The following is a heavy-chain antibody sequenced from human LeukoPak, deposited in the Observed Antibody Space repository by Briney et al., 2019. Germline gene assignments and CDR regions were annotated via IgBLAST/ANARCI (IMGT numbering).Heavy chain of an antibody. Sequence: GGSLRLSCAASGFTFSSYEMNWVRQAPGKGLEWVSYISSSGSTIYYADSVKGRFTISRDNAKNSLYLQMNSLRAEDTAVYYCARDNSWYSGGWYFDYWGQGTLVTVSS. D-gene: IGHD6-19*01. V-gene: IGHV3-48*03. J-gene: IGHJ4*02. CDR3: ARDNSWYSGGWYFDY. CDR1: GFTFSSYE. CDR2: ISSSGSTI.